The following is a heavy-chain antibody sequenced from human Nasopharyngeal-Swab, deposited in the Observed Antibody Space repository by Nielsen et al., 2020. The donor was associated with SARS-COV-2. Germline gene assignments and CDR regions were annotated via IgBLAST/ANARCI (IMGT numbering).Heavy chain of an antibody. D-gene: IGHD1-26*01. CDR3: ASHAHSGSAGALRYFQH. Sequence: SETLSLTCNVSGGSISNDYWSWIRQPPGKGLEWIASVYYTGISNYNPSLKSRVTISVDTSKKHFSLKLTSVTAADTAVYYCASHAHSGSAGALRYFQHWGQGTLVTVSS. V-gene: IGHV4-59*08. CDR2: VYYTGIS. CDR1: GGSISNDY. J-gene: IGHJ1*01.